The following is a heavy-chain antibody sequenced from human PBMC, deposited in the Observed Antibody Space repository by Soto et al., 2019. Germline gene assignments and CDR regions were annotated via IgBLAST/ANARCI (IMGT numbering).Heavy chain of an antibody. CDR2: IIPILGIA. CDR1: GGTFSSYT. D-gene: IGHD3-16*02. Sequence: QVQLVQSGAEVKKPGSSVKVSCKASGGTFSSYTISWVRQAPGQGLEWMGRIIPILGIANYAQKFQGRVTITADKSTSTAYMELSSLRSEDTAVYYCARAPTQAFIPHYYGMDVWGQGTTVTVSS. V-gene: IGHV1-69*02. J-gene: IGHJ6*02. CDR3: ARAPTQAFIPHYYGMDV.